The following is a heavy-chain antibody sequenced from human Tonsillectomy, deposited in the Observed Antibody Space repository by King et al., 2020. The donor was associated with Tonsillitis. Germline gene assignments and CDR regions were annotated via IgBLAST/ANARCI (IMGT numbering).Heavy chain of an antibody. D-gene: IGHD5-18*01. CDR1: GDSISRNSYY. Sequence: QLQESGPGLVKPSETLSLTCTVSGDSISRNSYYWGWIRQPPGKGLEWIASIYFSVYTYYNPSLNSRVPIPVDTSKSQFSLTLSSVTAADTAVYYFARAVGYGPLYYFDYWGQGALVTVSS. CDR2: IYFSVYT. V-gene: IGHV4-39*01. J-gene: IGHJ4*02. CDR3: ARAVGYGPLYYFDY.